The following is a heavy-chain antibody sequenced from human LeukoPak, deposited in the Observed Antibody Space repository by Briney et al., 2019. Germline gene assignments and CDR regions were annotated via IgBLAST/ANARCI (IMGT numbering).Heavy chain of an antibody. D-gene: IGHD1-7*01. CDR3: ARDPTNWNYVHYFDY. Sequence: GRSLRLSCAASGFTFSSYAMHWVRQAPGKGLEWVAVISYDGSYKYYAGSVKGRFTISRDNSKNTLYLQMNSLRPEDTAVYYCARDPTNWNYVHYFDYWGQGTLVTVSS. CDR2: ISYDGSYK. V-gene: IGHV3-30*04. CDR1: GFTFSSYA. J-gene: IGHJ4*02.